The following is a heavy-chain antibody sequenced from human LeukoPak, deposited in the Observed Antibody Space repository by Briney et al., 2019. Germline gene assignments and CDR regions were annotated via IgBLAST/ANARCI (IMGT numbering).Heavy chain of an antibody. CDR3: ARVPRGGYYSYNWFDP. CDR2: IIPIFGTA. Sequence: SVKVSCKASGGTFSSYAFSWVRQAPGQGLEWMGGIIPIFGTANYAQKFQGRVTITTDESTSTAYMELSSLRSEDTAVYYCARVPRGGYYSYNWFDPWGQGTLVTVSS. D-gene: IGHD3-22*01. CDR1: GGTFSSYA. V-gene: IGHV1-69*05. J-gene: IGHJ5*02.